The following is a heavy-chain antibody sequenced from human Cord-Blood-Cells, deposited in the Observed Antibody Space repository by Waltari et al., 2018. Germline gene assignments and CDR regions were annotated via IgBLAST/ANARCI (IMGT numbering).Heavy chain of an antibody. CDR2: INHSGST. V-gene: IGHV4-34*01. J-gene: IGHJ4*02. Sequence: QVQLQQWGAGLLKPSETLSLTCAVYGGSFSGYYWSWIRQPPGKGLEWIGEINHSGSTNSDPYLKSRVTISVDTSKNQFSLKLSSVTAADTAVYYCARGWSPPRITIFGVVIDYWGQGTLVTVSS. D-gene: IGHD3-3*01. CDR1: GGSFSGYY. CDR3: ARGWSPPRITIFGVVIDY.